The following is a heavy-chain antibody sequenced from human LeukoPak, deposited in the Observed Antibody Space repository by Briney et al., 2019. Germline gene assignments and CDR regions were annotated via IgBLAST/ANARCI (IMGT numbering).Heavy chain of an antibody. CDR3: ARVCNGVVVIVPDDALDI. D-gene: IGHD3-22*01. J-gene: IGHJ3*02. CDR2: INPTSGGA. Sequence: ASVKVSRKASGYSFTDYYLHWVRQAPGQGPEWMGWINPTSGGANYAQEFQGRVTMTRDTSISTVYMELSRLRSDDTAVYYCARVCNGVVVIVPDDALDIWGQGTMVTVSS. V-gene: IGHV1-2*02. CDR1: GYSFTDYY.